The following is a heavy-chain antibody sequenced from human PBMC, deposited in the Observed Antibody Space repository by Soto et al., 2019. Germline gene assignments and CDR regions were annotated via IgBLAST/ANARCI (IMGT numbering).Heavy chain of an antibody. CDR3: ARDQVSFKNCGGDCYQN. CDR1: GGSISSGGYY. Sequence: QVQLQESGPGLVKPSETLSLTCTVPGGSISSGGYYWSWIRQHPGKGLEWIGYIYYSGSTYYNPSLKSRVTISVDTSKNQFSLKLSSVTAADTAVYYCARDQVSFKNCGGDCYQNWGQGTLVTVSS. J-gene: IGHJ4*02. CDR2: IYYSGST. V-gene: IGHV4-31*03. D-gene: IGHD2-21*02.